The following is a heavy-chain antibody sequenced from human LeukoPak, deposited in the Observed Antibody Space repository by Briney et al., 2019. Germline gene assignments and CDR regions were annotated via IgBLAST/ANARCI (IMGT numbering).Heavy chain of an antibody. CDR1: GISLTNYW. CDR2: ISSSSSYI. Sequence: GGSLRLSCAVSGISLTNYWMHWVRQAPGKGLEWVSSISSSSSYIYYADSVKGRFTISRDNAKNSLYLQMNSLRAEDTAVYYCARSRDSEYSSSPEGDAFDIWGQGTMVTVSS. J-gene: IGHJ3*02. V-gene: IGHV3-21*01. D-gene: IGHD6-6*01. CDR3: ARSRDSEYSSSPEGDAFDI.